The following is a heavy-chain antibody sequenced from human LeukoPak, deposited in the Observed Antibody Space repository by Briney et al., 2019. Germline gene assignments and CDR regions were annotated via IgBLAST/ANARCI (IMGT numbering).Heavy chain of an antibody. J-gene: IGHJ4*03. CDR1: GGSFSGYY. CDR3: ARGVAVTAPKPFDY. Sequence: SETLSLTCAVYGGSFSGYYWSWIRQPPGKGLEWIGEINHSGSTNYNPSLKSRVTISVDTSKNQFSLKLSSVTAADTAVYYCARGVAVTAPKPFDYWGQGTTVTVSS. D-gene: IGHD1-14*01. CDR2: INHSGST. V-gene: IGHV4-34*01.